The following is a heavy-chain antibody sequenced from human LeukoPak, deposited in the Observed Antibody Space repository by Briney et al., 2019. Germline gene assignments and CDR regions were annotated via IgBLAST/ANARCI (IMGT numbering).Heavy chain of an antibody. J-gene: IGHJ4*02. CDR2: INWNGGST. V-gene: IGHV3-20*04. CDR1: GFTFDDYG. D-gene: IGHD6-13*01. CDR3: AKDALPRIAAAGTVY. Sequence: PGGSLRLSCAASGFTFDDYGMSWVRQAPGKGLEWVSGINWNGGSTGYADSVKGRFTISRDNAKNSLYLQMNSLRAEDTAVYYCAKDALPRIAAAGTVYWGQGTLVTVSS.